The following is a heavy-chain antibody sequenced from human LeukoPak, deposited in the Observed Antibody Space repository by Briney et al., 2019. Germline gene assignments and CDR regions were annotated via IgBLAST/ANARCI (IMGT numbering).Heavy chain of an antibody. Sequence: GGSLRLSCAASGFTFSSYAMSWVRQAPGKGLEWVSSISSSSSYIYYADSVKGRFTISRDNAKNSLYLQMNSLRAEDTAVYYCARDIKGNRAPNYFDYWGQGTLVTVSS. J-gene: IGHJ4*02. CDR3: ARDIKGNRAPNYFDY. V-gene: IGHV3-21*01. D-gene: IGHD1-14*01. CDR1: GFTFSSYA. CDR2: ISSSSSYI.